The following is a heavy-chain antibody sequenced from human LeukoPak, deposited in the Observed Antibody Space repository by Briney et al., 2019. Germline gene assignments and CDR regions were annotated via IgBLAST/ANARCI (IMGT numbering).Heavy chain of an antibody. CDR2: MNPNSGNT. Sequence: RASVKVSCKASGYTFTSYDINWVRQATGQGLEWMGWMNPNSGNTGYAQKFQGRVTITRNTSISTAYMELSSLRSEDTAVYYCARRYRGTYYYDSSGYYRDAFDIWGQGTMVTVSS. V-gene: IGHV1-8*03. CDR3: ARRYRGTYYYDSSGYYRDAFDI. CDR1: GYTFTSYD. J-gene: IGHJ3*02. D-gene: IGHD3-22*01.